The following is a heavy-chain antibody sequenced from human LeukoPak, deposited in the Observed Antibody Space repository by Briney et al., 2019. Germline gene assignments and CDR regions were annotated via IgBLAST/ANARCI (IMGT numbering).Heavy chain of an antibody. D-gene: IGHD3-10*01. CDR2: ISSVYSI. CDR3: ARGITLVRKNWFDP. V-gene: IGHV3-48*03. Sequence: GGSVRLSCAASGFTFSSYEMNWVRQAPGKGLEWIAHISSVYSIDYAYSVQGRFTISRDNAKNTVYLQMNSLTDEDTAVYYCARGITLVRKNWFDPWGQGTLVTVSS. CDR1: GFTFSSYE. J-gene: IGHJ5*02.